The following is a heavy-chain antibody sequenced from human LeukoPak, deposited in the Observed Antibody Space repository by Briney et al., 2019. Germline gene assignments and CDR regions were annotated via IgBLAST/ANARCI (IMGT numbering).Heavy chain of an antibody. V-gene: IGHV4-34*01. Sequence: SETLSLTCAVYGGSFSGYYWSWIRLPPGKGLEWLGEINHSGSTNYNPSLKSRVTISVDTSKNQLSLKLSSVTAADTAVYYCARGHDILTGVRAFDIWGQGTLVTVSS. J-gene: IGHJ3*02. D-gene: IGHD3-9*01. CDR2: INHSGST. CDR3: ARGHDILTGVRAFDI. CDR1: GGSFSGYY.